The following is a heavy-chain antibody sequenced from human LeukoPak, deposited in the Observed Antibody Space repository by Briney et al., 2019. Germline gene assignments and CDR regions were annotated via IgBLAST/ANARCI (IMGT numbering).Heavy chain of an antibody. Sequence: PGGSLRLSCTASGFTFGDYAMSWVRQAPGKGLEWVGFIRSKAYGGTTEYAASVKGRFTISRDDSKSIAYLQMNSLKTEDTAVYYCTRGGGSYFLDYWGQGTLVTVSS. D-gene: IGHD1-26*01. CDR3: TRGGGSYFLDY. J-gene: IGHJ4*02. CDR2: IRSKAYGGTT. V-gene: IGHV3-49*04. CDR1: GFTFGDYA.